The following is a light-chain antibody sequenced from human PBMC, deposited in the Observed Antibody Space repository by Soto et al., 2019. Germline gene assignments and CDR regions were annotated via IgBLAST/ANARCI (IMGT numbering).Light chain of an antibody. V-gene: IGKV2-40*01. J-gene: IGKJ1*01. CDR3: MQRKEVPWT. Sequence: DIVMTQTPLSLPVTPGEPASISCRSSQSLLDSDYGNTYLDWYLQKPGQSPQLLIYTISYRASGVRDRFTGTGSGTDFTLKISRVEADDGGVYYCMQRKEVPWTFGQGTKVEIK. CDR2: TIS. CDR1: QSLLDSDYGNTY.